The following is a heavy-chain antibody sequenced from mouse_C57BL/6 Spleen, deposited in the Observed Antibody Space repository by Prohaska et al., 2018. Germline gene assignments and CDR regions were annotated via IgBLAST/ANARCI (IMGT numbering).Heavy chain of an antibody. Sequence: QRPGQGLAWIGWIYPRDGSTKYNEKFKGKATLNVNTSSNTEYMELHSLTSEDSAVYFCARSEGGTYWGQGTLVTVSA. J-gene: IGHJ3*01. V-gene: IGHV1-85*01. CDR2: IYPRDGST. CDR3: ARSEGGTY.